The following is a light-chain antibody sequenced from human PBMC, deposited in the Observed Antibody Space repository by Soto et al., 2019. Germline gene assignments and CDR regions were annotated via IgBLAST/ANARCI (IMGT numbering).Light chain of an antibody. J-gene: IGKJ2*01. Sequence: DIQMSQSPTSLSASVRDRVTITCRASQTISRYLNWYQQKPGTAPKLLIFAASSLQGGVPSRFSGSGSGTDFTLTISSLQVEDVATYYCQQSYSTPYTFGQGTKLEIK. V-gene: IGKV1-39*01. CDR2: AAS. CDR1: QTISRY. CDR3: QQSYSTPYT.